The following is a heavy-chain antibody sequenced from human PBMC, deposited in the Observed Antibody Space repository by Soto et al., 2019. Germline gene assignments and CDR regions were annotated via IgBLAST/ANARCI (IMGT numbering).Heavy chain of an antibody. CDR3: ARDGDGY. CDR2: INEDGSRI. CDR1: GFTFSSNW. D-gene: IGHD2-21*01. J-gene: IGHJ4*02. V-gene: IGHV3-74*01. Sequence: EVHLVESGGGLVQPGGSLRLSCVASGFTFSSNWMHWVRQVPGRGLVWVSRINEDGSRINYADSVEGRFTVSRDNAKNTLYLQMNSLRADDTAVYYCARDGDGYWGQGTLVTVSS.